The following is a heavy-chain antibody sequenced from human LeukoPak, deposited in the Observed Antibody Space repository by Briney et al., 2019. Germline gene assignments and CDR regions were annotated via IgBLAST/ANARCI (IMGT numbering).Heavy chain of an antibody. V-gene: IGHV3-23*01. J-gene: IGHJ4*02. CDR3: AKAGDCSSTSCPAGY. CDR2: ISGSGISAGDGTT. D-gene: IGHD2-2*01. Sequence: GGSLRLSCAASGFIFRNYAMSWVRQAPGKGLEWVSSISGSGISAGDGTTSYADSVKGRFTISRDNSKNTLYLQMNSLRAEDTAVYYCAKAGDCSSTSCPAGYWGQGTLVTVSS. CDR1: GFIFRNYA.